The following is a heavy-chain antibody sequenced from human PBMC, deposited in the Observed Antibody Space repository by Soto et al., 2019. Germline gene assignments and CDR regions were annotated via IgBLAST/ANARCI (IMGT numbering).Heavy chain of an antibody. V-gene: IGHV3-64D*06. CDR2: ISSNGGST. CDR1: GFAFSNYA. Sequence: LGGSLRLSCSVFGFAFSNYAMHWVRQAPGKGLQYVSSISSNGGSTYYADSVQGRFTISRDNSRNTLYLQMSSLRLEDTAVYYCVKDRYVDYWGQGTLVTVSS. CDR3: VKDRYVDY. J-gene: IGHJ4*02.